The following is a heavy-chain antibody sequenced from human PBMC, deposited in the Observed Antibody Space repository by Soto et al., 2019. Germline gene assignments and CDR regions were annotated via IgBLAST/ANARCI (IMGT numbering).Heavy chain of an antibody. D-gene: IGHD3-3*01. Sequence: QVQLVQSGAEVKKPGASVQVSCKASGYTFTYYAIHWVRQAPGQRLEWMGRVHAGNDNTKYSQKFQDRVTITRDTSARTAYMELSSLRPEDTAVYYCATTIPEYDPFRSPPDYWGQGTLVTVSS. J-gene: IGHJ4*02. CDR2: VHAGNDNT. CDR3: ATTIPEYDPFRSPPDY. V-gene: IGHV1-3*01. CDR1: GYTFTYYA.